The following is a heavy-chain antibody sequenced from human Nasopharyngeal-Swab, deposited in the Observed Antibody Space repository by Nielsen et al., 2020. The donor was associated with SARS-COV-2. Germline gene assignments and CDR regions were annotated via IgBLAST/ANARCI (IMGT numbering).Heavy chain of an antibody. J-gene: IGHJ6*02. Sequence: WIRQPPGKGLEWVSYISSSSSYIYYADSVKGRFTISRDNAKNSLYLQMNSLRAEDTAVYYCARDPVATLNYYYYGMDVWGQGTTVTVSS. CDR2: ISSSSSYI. D-gene: IGHD5-12*01. CDR3: ARDPVATLNYYYYGMDV. V-gene: IGHV3-21*05.